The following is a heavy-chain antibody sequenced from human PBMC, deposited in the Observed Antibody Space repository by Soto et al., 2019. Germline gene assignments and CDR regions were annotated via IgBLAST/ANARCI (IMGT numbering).Heavy chain of an antibody. J-gene: IGHJ4*02. V-gene: IGHV3-30*18. Sequence: GGSLRLSCAASGFTFSNYGMHWVRQAPGKGLEWVAVISYDGSNKYYADSVKGRFTISRDNSKNTLYLQMNSLRAEDTAVYYCAKDLASRQWLGFDYWGQGTLVTVSS. CDR3: AKDLASRQWLGFDY. CDR1: GFTFSNYG. D-gene: IGHD6-19*01. CDR2: ISYDGSNK.